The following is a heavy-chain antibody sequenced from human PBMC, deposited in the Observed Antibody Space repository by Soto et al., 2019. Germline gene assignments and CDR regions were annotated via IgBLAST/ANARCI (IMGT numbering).Heavy chain of an antibody. CDR2: INPIFGTP. J-gene: IGHJ4*02. Sequence: SVQVSCKASRGTFRSYASSWVRQAPGQGLEGMGGINPIFGTPHYAQKYQGRVTITADTFTNTAYMELTRLTSDDTGVYFCAREGRHFDYWGQGTLVTVSS. CDR3: AREGRHFDY. CDR1: RGTFRSYA. V-gene: IGHV1-69*06.